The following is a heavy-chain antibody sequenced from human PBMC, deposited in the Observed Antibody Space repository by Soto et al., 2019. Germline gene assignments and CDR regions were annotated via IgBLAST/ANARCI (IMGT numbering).Heavy chain of an antibody. J-gene: IGHJ4*02. Sequence: GESLKISCKGSGYSFTSYWIGWVRQMPGKGLEWMGIIYPGDSDTRYSPSFQGQVTISADKSISTAYLQWSSLKASDTAMYYCARLLDYDILTGSLDYWGQGTLVTVSS. CDR2: IYPGDSDT. D-gene: IGHD3-9*01. V-gene: IGHV5-51*01. CDR1: GYSFTSYW. CDR3: ARLLDYDILTGSLDY.